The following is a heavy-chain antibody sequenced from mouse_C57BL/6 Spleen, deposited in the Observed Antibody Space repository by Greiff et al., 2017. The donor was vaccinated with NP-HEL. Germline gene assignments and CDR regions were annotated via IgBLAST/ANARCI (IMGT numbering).Heavy chain of an antibody. CDR1: GYTFTSYW. J-gene: IGHJ2*01. D-gene: IGHD3-2*02. CDR3: ARRGAQATYFDY. Sequence: QVQLQQPGAELVKPGASVKMSCKASGYTFTSYWITWVKQRPGQGLEWIGDIYPGSGSTNYNEKFKSKATLTVDTSSSTAYMQLSSLTSEDSAVYYCARRGAQATYFDYWGQGTTLTVSS. V-gene: IGHV1-55*01. CDR2: IYPGSGST.